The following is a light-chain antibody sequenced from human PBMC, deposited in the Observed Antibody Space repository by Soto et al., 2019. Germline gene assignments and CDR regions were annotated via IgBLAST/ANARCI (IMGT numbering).Light chain of an antibody. CDR2: QAS. Sequence: AIRMTQSPSSFSASTGDRVTITCRASQGISSWLAWYQQKPGKAPKLLIYQASNLDSGVPSRFSGSESGSEFTLNISSLQPDDFAIYYCQQYHSYPWTFGQGTKVDIK. V-gene: IGKV1-8*01. J-gene: IGKJ1*01. CDR1: QGISSW. CDR3: QQYHSYPWT.